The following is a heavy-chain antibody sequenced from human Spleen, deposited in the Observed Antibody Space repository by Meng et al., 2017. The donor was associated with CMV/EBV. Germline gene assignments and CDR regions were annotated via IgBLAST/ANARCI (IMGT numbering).Heavy chain of an antibody. CDR1: GGSISNYY. V-gene: IGHV4-59*12. J-gene: IGHJ4*02. CDR2: IYHIGSA. Sequence: SETLSLTCTVSGGSISNYYWTWIRQPPGKGLEWIGYIYHIGSANYNPSLKSRVTISVDTSKNQFSLKLSSVTAADTAVYYCARGATGYWGQGTLVTVSS. CDR3: ARGATGY. D-gene: IGHD1-26*01.